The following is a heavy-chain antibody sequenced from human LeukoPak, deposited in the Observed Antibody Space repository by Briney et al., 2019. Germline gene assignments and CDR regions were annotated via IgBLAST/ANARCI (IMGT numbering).Heavy chain of an antibody. Sequence: GGSLRLSCAASGFTFSSYGMHWARQAPGKGLEWVAFIRYDGSNKYYADSVKGRFTISRDNSKNTLYLQMNSLRAEDTAVYYCAKDGQDYGDTAEYFQHWGQGTLVTVSS. CDR1: GFTFSSYG. J-gene: IGHJ1*01. V-gene: IGHV3-30*02. CDR2: IRYDGSNK. D-gene: IGHD4-17*01. CDR3: AKDGQDYGDTAEYFQH.